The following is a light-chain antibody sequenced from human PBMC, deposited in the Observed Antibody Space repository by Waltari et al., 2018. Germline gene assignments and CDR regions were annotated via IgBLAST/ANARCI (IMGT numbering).Light chain of an antibody. CDR3: SSFATSSTLL. V-gene: IGLV2-14*03. CDR1: TSDVGDFNS. Sequence: QSALTQPASVSASPGESITISCTVTTSDVGDFNSVSWYHRHPGKAPKFMVYDVSSRPSGVSHRFSGSKSGNPASLTRSGLQAEDEAVYYCSSFATSSTLLFGAGTKLTVL. J-gene: IGLJ2*01. CDR2: DVS.